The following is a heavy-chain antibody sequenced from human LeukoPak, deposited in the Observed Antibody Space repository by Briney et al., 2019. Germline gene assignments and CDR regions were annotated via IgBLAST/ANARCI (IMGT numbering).Heavy chain of an antibody. CDR3: AKDARRSSGWYFFDH. CDR2: ISDSGGTT. J-gene: IGHJ4*02. CDR1: GFTFSSLA. V-gene: IGHV3-23*01. Sequence: GGSLRLSCAGSGFTFSSLAMGWVRQAPGKGLEWVSFISDSGGTTYYADSVKGRFTISRDNSRNTLYLQMNSPRVEGTAVYYCAKDARRSSGWYFFDHWGQGTLVTVSS. D-gene: IGHD6-19*01.